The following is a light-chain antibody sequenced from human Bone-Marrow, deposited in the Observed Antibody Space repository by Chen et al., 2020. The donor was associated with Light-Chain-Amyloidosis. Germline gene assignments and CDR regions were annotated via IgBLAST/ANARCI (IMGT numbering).Light chain of an antibody. CDR3: QQSYSSLIT. J-gene: IGKJ5*01. CDR1: QSISSY. Sequence: DIQMTQSPSSLSASVGDRVTITCRASQSISSYLNWYQQKPGKAPELLIYAASTLQSVVPSRFSGSGSGTDFTLTISSLQPADFAIYYCQQSYSSLITFGQGTRLEIK. V-gene: IGKV1-39*01. CDR2: AAS.